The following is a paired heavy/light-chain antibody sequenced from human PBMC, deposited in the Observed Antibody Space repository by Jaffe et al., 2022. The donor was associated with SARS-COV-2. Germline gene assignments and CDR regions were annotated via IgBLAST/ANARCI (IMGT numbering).Light chain of an antibody. V-gene: IGLV2-8*01. CDR2: EVS. CDR3: SSYAGSNNLI. Sequence: QSALTQPPSASGSPGQSVTISCTGTSSDVGGYTYVSWYQQHPGKAPKLMIYEVSKRPSGVPDRFSGSKSGNTASLTVSGLQAEDEADYYCSSYAGSNNLIFGGGTKLTVL. CDR1: SSDVGGYTY. J-gene: IGLJ2*01.
Heavy chain of an antibody. CDR3: ARLSHILGATQWPGRVYYYYGMDV. J-gene: IGHJ6*02. CDR2: IYYSGST. Sequence: QVQLQESGPGLVKPSETLSLTCTVSGGSISNYYWSWIRQPPGKGLEWIGYIYYSGSTNYNPSLKSRVTISLDTSKSQFSLKLSSVTAADTAVYYCARLSHILGATQWPGRVYYYYGMDVWGQGTTVTVSS. CDR1: GGSISNYY. V-gene: IGHV4-59*01. D-gene: IGHD1-26*01.